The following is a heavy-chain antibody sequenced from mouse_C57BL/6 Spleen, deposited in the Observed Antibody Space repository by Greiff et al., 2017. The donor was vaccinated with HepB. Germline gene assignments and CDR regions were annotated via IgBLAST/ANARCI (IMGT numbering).Heavy chain of an antibody. J-gene: IGHJ3*01. CDR1: GYSITSGYD. V-gene: IGHV3-1*01. D-gene: IGHD1-1*01. CDR3: ARAYYYGSSPWFAY. CDR2: ISYSGST. Sequence: EVKLQESGPGMVKPSQSLSLTCTVTGYSITSGYDWHWIRHFPGNKLEWMGYISYSGSTNYNPSLKSRISITHDTSKNHFFLKLNSVTTEDTATYYCARAYYYGSSPWFAYWGQGTLVTVSA.